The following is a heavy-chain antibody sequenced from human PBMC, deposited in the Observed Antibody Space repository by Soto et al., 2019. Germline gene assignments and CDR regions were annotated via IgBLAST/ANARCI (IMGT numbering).Heavy chain of an antibody. CDR3: ATVKLCGIAAAGTVDWFEP. CDR2: FDPGDGDT. Sequence: ASVKVSCKVSGSTRTELSMHGVRRAPVRGLEWKGGFDPGDGDTVYEQKFQGRVTMTEDTCTDTPYVELSRLRSEDTAVYYCATVKLCGIAAAGTVDWFEPWGQGTLVTVSS. D-gene: IGHD6-13*01. CDR1: GSTRTELS. J-gene: IGHJ5*02. V-gene: IGHV1-24*01.